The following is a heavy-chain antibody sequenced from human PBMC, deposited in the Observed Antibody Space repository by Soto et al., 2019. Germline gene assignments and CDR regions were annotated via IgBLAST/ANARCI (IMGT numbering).Heavy chain of an antibody. CDR1: GGSISSGGYS. Sequence: TLSLTCAVSGGSISSGGYSWSWIRQPPGKGLEWIGYISHTGSTYYNPSLKSRVTISVDRSKNQFSLKLSSVTAADTAVYYCARGGGFLGYWGQGTLVSVSS. J-gene: IGHJ4*02. CDR2: ISHTGST. D-gene: IGHD3-10*01. CDR3: ARGGGFLGY. V-gene: IGHV4-30-2*01.